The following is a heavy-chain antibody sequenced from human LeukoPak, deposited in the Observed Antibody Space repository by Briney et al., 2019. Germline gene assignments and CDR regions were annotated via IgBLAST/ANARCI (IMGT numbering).Heavy chain of an antibody. D-gene: IGHD3-10*01. CDR3: AKGHRITMVRGVRFDY. CDR2: ISGSGGST. J-gene: IGHJ4*02. Sequence: HPGGSLRLSCAASGFTFSSYAMSWVRQAPGKGLEWVSAISGSGGSTYYADSVKGRFTISRDNSKNTLYLQMNSLRAEDTAVYYCAKGHRITMVRGVRFDYWGQGTLVTVSS. CDR1: GFTFSSYA. V-gene: IGHV3-23*01.